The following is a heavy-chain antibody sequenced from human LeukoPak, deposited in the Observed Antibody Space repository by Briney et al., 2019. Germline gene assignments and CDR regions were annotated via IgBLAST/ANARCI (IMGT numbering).Heavy chain of an antibody. J-gene: IGHJ4*02. CDR2: IYTTGST. Sequence: SETLPLTCTVSGGSISSGSYYWSWIRQPAGKGLECIGRIYTTGSTNYNPSLKSRVTISVDTSKNQFSLKLSSVTAADTAVYDCARGAASGNFDYWGQGTLVTVSS. D-gene: IGHD1-26*01. CDR3: ARGAASGNFDY. CDR1: GGSISSGSYY. V-gene: IGHV4-61*02.